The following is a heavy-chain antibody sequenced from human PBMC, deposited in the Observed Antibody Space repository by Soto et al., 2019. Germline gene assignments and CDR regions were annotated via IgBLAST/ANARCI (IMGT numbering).Heavy chain of an antibody. V-gene: IGHV4-34*01. J-gene: IGHJ5*02. CDR1: GGSFSGYY. CDR3: AGGRPRIAARMWFDP. D-gene: IGHD6-6*01. CDR2: INHSGST. Sequence: PSETLSLTCAVYGGSFSGYYWSWIRQPPGKGLEWIGEINHSGSTNYNPSLKSRVTISVDTSKNQFSLKLSSVTAADTAVYYCAGGRPRIAARMWFDPWGQGTLVTVSS.